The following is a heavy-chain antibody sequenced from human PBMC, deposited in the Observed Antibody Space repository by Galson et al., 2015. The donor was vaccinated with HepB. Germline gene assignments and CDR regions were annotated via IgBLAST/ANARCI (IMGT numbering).Heavy chain of an antibody. D-gene: IGHD3-10*01. J-gene: IGHJ4*02. CDR1: GDSISNDRW. CDR3: ARAEEGRGYFDY. V-gene: IGHV4-4*01. Sequence: ATLSLTCAVSGDSISNDRWWSWVRQPPGEGLEWIGEAYHSGGTNYRPSLKSRVTISVDKSENQFSLKLTSVTAADTAVYFCARAEEGRGYFDYWGQGTLVTVSS. CDR2: AYHSGGT.